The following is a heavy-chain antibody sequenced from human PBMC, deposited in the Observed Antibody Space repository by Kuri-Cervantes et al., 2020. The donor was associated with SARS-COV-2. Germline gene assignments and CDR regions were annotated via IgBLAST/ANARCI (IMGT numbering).Heavy chain of an antibody. D-gene: IGHD3-16*01. Sequence: LSLTCAASGFTFSSYAMHWVRQAPGKGLEWVAVISYDGSNKYYADSVKGRFTISRDNSKNTLYLQMNSLRAEDTAVYYCARDSLWGSGSSYYIDYWGQGTLVTVSS. CDR2: ISYDGSNK. CDR1: GFTFSSYA. V-gene: IGHV3-30-3*01. CDR3: ARDSLWGSGSSYYIDY. J-gene: IGHJ4*02.